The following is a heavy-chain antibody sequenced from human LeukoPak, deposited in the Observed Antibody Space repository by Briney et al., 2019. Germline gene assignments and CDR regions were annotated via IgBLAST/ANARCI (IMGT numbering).Heavy chain of an antibody. V-gene: IGHV3-23*01. Sequence: PGGSLRLSCAASGFTFSSYAMSWVRQAPGKGLEWVSAISGSGGSTYYADSVKGRFTISRDNSKNTLYLQMNSLRAEDTAVYYCARGGIVGKKNWFDPWGQGTLVTVSS. CDR1: GFTFSSYA. D-gene: IGHD2-21*01. CDR2: ISGSGGST. CDR3: ARGGIVGKKNWFDP. J-gene: IGHJ5*02.